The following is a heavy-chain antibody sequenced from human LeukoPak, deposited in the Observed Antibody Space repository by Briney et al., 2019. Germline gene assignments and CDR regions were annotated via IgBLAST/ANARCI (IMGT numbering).Heavy chain of an antibody. Sequence: GGSLRLSCAASGFTFSSYGMHWVRQAPGKGLEWVAVIWYDGSNKYYADSVKGRFTISRDNSKNTLYLQMNSLRAEDTAVYYCAKDLEDSSGSDYWGQGTLVTVFS. CDR3: AKDLEDSSGSDY. J-gene: IGHJ4*02. V-gene: IGHV3-33*06. CDR2: IWYDGSNK. D-gene: IGHD6-19*01. CDR1: GFTFSSYG.